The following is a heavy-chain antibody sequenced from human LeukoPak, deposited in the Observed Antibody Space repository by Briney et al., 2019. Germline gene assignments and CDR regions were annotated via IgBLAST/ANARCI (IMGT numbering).Heavy chain of an antibody. CDR1: GGSISSYY. CDR2: IYYSGST. Sequence: SETLSLTCPVSGGSISSYYWSWIRQPPGKGLEWIGYIYYSGSTNYNPSLKSRVTISVDTSKNQFSLKLSSVTAADTAVYYCARAPPGVQFDPWGQGTLVTVSS. J-gene: IGHJ5*02. V-gene: IGHV4-59*01. CDR3: ARAPPGVQFDP. D-gene: IGHD3-10*01.